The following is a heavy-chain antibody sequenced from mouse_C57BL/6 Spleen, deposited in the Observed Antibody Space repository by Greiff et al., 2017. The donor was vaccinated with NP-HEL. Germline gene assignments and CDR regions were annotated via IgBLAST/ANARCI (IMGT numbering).Heavy chain of an antibody. V-gene: IGHV5-12*01. CDR3: ARRDGSWYFDV. CDR1: GFTFSDYY. D-gene: IGHD2-3*01. Sequence: EVKLVESGGGLVQPGGSLKLSCAASGFTFSDYYMYWVRQTPEKRLEWVAYISNGGGSTYYPDTVKGRFTISRDNAKNTLYLQMSRLKSEDTAMYYCARRDGSWYFDVWGTGTTVTVSS. J-gene: IGHJ1*03. CDR2: ISNGGGST.